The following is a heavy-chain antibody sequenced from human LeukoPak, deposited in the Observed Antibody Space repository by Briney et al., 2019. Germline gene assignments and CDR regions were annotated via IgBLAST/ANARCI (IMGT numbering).Heavy chain of an antibody. CDR1: GFTFSNYG. CDR3: AKGVDYCSGGSCPVDY. J-gene: IGHJ4*02. Sequence: PGGSLRLSCAASGFTFSNYGIHWVRQAPGKGLEWVAVISYDGNNKYYADSVKGRFTISRDNSKNTLFLQMNSLRAEDTAVYYCAKGVDYCSGGSCPVDYWGPGTLVTVSS. V-gene: IGHV3-30*18. D-gene: IGHD2-15*01. CDR2: ISYDGNNK.